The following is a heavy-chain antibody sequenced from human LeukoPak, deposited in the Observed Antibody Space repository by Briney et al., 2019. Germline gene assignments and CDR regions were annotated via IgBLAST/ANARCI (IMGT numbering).Heavy chain of an antibody. J-gene: IGHJ6*03. D-gene: IGHD2-21*02. V-gene: IGHV3-21*04. CDR1: GFTFSSYS. CDR3: AKYCGGDCYSPDGDNYYYYYMDV. Sequence: TGGSLRLSCAASGFTFSSYSMNWVRQAPGKGLEWVSSISSSSSYIYYADSVKGRFTISRDNAKNSLYLQMNSLRAEDTAVYYCAKYCGGDCYSPDGDNYYYYYMDVWGKGTTVTVSS. CDR2: ISSSSSYI.